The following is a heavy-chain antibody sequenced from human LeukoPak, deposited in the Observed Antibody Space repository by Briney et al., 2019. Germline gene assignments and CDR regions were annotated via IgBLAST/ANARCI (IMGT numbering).Heavy chain of an antibody. CDR3: AKENYYYYGMDV. Sequence: GGSLRLSCAASGFTFSSYGMHWVRQAPGKGLEWVAVIWYDGSNKYYADSVKGRFTISRDNSKNTLYLQMNSLRAEDTAVYYCAKENYYYYGMDVWGQGTTVTVSS. CDR2: IWYDGSNK. J-gene: IGHJ6*02. CDR1: GFTFSSYG. V-gene: IGHV3-33*06.